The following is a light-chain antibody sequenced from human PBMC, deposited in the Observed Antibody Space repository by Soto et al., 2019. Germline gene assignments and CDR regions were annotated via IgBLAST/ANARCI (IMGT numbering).Light chain of an antibody. CDR1: SSDVGGYNY. CDR2: DVS. J-gene: IGLJ1*01. CDR3: CSYAGSYTGA. Sequence: SVLTQPRSVYGTPGQTVTISCTRTSSDVGGYNYVSWYQQHPGKAPKLMIYDVSKRPSGVPDRFSGSKSGNTASLTISGPQAEDEADYYCCSYAGSYTGAFGTGTTVTVL. V-gene: IGLV2-11*01.